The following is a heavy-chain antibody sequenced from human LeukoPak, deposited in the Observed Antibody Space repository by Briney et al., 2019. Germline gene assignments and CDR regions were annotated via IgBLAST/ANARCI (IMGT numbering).Heavy chain of an antibody. CDR3: VRAFEI. V-gene: IGHV3-30-3*01. CDR2: ISYDGSDK. Sequence: PGGSLRLSCAASGFTLPNYPIDWVRQAPGKGLEWVAHISYDGSDKYYADSVKGRFTISKDSSRLTLYLHLNSLKTEDTAVYYCVRAFEIWGQGTNVTVSS. J-gene: IGHJ3*02. CDR1: GFTLPNYP.